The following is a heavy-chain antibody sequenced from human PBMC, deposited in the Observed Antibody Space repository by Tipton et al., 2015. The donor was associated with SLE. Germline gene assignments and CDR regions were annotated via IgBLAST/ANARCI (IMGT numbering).Heavy chain of an antibody. Sequence: TLSLTCTVSGGPICSCYYWGWISQSPGKGLEWIGGISYTGSTYYNPSLKSRVTISVDTSKNQLSLKLTSVTAADTAVYYCARGSVVADDFWGQGTLVTVSS. D-gene: IGHD2-15*01. CDR2: ISYTGST. J-gene: IGHJ4*02. CDR1: GGPICSCYY. V-gene: IGHV4-39*07. CDR3: ARGSVVADDF.